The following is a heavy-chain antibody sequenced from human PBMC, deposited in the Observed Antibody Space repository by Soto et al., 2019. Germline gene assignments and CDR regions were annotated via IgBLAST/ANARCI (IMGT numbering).Heavy chain of an antibody. J-gene: IGHJ6*02. CDR2: ISGYNGDT. CDR3: AKNGQPPYYYYGLDV. V-gene: IGHV1-18*01. D-gene: IGHD2-8*01. CDR1: GYTFTRYG. Sequence: QGHLVQSEAEVKKSGASVKVSCKASGYTFTRYGISWVRQAPGQGLEWMGWISGYNGDTNYAQKFKGRVRMTIDTSTTTAYMELRSLTSADTAVYYCAKNGQPPYYYYGLDVWGQGTKVTVSS.